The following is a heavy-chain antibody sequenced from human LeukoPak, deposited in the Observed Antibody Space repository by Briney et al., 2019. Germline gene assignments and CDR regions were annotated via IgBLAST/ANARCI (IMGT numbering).Heavy chain of an antibody. CDR3: ARGEWSSSPFDY. D-gene: IGHD6-6*01. Sequence: GGTLRLSCAASGFTLRNYGMSWVRQAPGKGLEWVSFISSSSSYIYYADSVKGRFTISRDNAKNSLYLQLNSLRAEDTALYYCARGEWSSSPFDYWGQGTLVTVSS. CDR2: ISSSSSYI. J-gene: IGHJ4*02. CDR1: GFTLRNYG. V-gene: IGHV3-21*01.